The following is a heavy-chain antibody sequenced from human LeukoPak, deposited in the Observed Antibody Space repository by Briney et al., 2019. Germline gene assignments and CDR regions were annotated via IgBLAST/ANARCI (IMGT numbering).Heavy chain of an antibody. V-gene: IGHV1-2*02. CDR3: ARRGVGATDYYYYYCMDV. Sequence: ASVKVSCKGSGYAFTGYYMHWVRQAPGQGLEWMGWINPNSGGTNYAQKFQGRVTMTRDTSISTAYMELSRLRSDDTAVYYCARRGVGATDYYYYYCMDVWGKGTTVTVYS. CDR2: INPNSGGT. J-gene: IGHJ6*03. CDR1: GYAFTGYY. D-gene: IGHD1-26*01.